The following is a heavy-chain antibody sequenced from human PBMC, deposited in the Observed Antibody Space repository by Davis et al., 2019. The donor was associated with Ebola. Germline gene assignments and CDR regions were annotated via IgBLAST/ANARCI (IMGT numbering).Heavy chain of an antibody. CDR3: ARGRRVRGEQQLRNYFDS. CDR2: FYYNGNT. J-gene: IGHJ4*02. CDR1: GGSFSAYY. V-gene: IGHV4-34*09. D-gene: IGHD6-13*01. Sequence: MPSETLSLTCAVDGGSFSAYYWSWIRQRPGGGLEWIGYFYYNGNTYYNPSLKSRVTMSVDTSQKQFSLRLSSVTAADTAMYYCARGRRVRGEQQLRNYFDSWGQGSLVTVSS.